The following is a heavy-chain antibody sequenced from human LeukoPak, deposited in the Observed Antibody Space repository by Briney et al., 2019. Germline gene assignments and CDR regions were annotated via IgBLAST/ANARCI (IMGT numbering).Heavy chain of an antibody. CDR1: GFTFSNYG. J-gene: IGHJ6*03. D-gene: IGHD6-6*01. CDR2: ISYDGSNK. Sequence: PGGSLRLSCAASGFTFSNYGMRWVRQAPGKGLDWVAFISYDGSNKYYADSVKGRFTISRDNSKNTLYLQMNSLRVEDTAVYYCAKVESYSSSTYCMDVWGKGTTVTVSS. V-gene: IGHV3-30*18. CDR3: AKVESYSSSTYCMDV.